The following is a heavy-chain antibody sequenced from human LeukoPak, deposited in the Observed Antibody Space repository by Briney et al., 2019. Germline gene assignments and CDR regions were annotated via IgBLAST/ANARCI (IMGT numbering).Heavy chain of an antibody. CDR3: ATKRGYSYGSPH. Sequence: SVTVSCKASGGTFSSYAISWVRQAPGQGLEWMGGIIPILGTANYAQKFQGRVTITADESTSTAYMELSSLRSEDTAVYYCATKRGYSYGSPHWGQGTLVTVSS. CDR2: IIPILGTA. J-gene: IGHJ4*02. D-gene: IGHD5-18*01. V-gene: IGHV1-69*13. CDR1: GGTFSSYA.